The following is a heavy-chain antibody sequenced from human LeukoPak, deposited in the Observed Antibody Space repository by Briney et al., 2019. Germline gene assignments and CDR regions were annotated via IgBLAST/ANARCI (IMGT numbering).Heavy chain of an antibody. CDR1: GFIFSSYA. CDR2: ISGSGGST. Sequence: RGGSVRLSCAASGFIFSSYAMSWVRQAPGKGLEWVSAISGSGGSTYYADSVKGRFTIYRDNSKNTLYLQMNSLRAEDTAVYYCAKAKAEYSGYDFDAFDIWGQGTMVTVSS. CDR3: AKAKAEYSGYDFDAFDI. V-gene: IGHV3-23*01. J-gene: IGHJ3*02. D-gene: IGHD5-12*01.